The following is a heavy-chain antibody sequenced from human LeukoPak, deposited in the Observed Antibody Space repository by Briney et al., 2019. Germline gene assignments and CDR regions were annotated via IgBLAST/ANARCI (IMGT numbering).Heavy chain of an antibody. V-gene: IGHV3-21*01. Sequence: PGGSLRLSCEGSGFTFSSYSMIWVRQAPGKGLEWVSSIRGDSTEIRHADSLMGRLTISRDNAKKSLYLQMNSLRAEDTAVYYCARGHFGVVLDYWGQGTLVTVSS. CDR1: GFTFSSYS. D-gene: IGHD3-3*01. CDR3: ARGHFGVVLDY. J-gene: IGHJ4*02. CDR2: IRGDSTEI.